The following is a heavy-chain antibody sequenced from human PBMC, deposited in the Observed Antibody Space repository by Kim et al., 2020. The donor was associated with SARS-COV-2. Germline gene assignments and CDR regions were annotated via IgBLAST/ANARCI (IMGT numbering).Heavy chain of an antibody. CDR2: IFYTWST. CDR3: ARVRTGMAVNWFDP. V-gene: IGHV4-31*03. CDR1: GGSISNGGYY. J-gene: IGHJ5*02. D-gene: IGHD1-1*01. Sequence: SLTCTVSGGSISNGGYYWSWIRQHPGKGLEWIGYIFYTWSTSYNPSLKSRLTISVGTSDNQFSLKLSSVTAADTAVYYCARVRTGMAVNWFDPWGQGTLV.